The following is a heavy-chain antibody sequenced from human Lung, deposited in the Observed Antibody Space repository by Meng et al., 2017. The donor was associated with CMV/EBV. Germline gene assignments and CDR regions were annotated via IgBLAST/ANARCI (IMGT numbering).Heavy chain of an antibody. D-gene: IGHD3-16*01. J-gene: IGHJ6*02. V-gene: IGHV4-34*01. CDR2: MNHSGST. CDR3: ARGDYVGHFYGLAV. Sequence: GSLRLXCGVFGGSFSGYDWFWIRQPPGKGLEWIGEMNHSGSTNYNPSLKSRVTISVDASKKQFSLKVSSVTAADTAVYYCARGDYVGHFYGLAVWGQGTTVTVSS. CDR1: GGSFSGYD.